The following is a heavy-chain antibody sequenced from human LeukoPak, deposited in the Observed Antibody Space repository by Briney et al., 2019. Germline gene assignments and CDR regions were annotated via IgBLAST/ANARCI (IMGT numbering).Heavy chain of an antibody. J-gene: IGHJ4*02. D-gene: IGHD3-10*01. CDR2: ISYDGSHK. V-gene: IGHV3-30-3*01. Sequence: GGSLRLSCAASGFSFRRYGMHWVRQAPGKGLEWVAVISYDGSHKYYADSVKGRFTISRDNSKDTLYLQMNSLRADDTALYYCARDVGWAAGSYYYFDSWGQGTLITVSS. CDR3: ARDVGWAAGSYYYFDS. CDR1: GFSFRRYG.